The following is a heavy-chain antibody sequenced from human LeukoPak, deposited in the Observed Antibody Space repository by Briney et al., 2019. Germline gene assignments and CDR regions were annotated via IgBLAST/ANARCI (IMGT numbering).Heavy chain of an antibody. V-gene: IGHV3-21*04. CDR3: ARGRAGGYSGYDIFLFDY. J-gene: IGHJ4*02. D-gene: IGHD5-12*01. Sequence: GGSLRLSRAASGFNFSSYSMNWVREAPGKGLEGGSVIRRSSGGIYYADSVKGRFTIPRDNAKSSLFLDMNSLRAEDTAVYYCARGRAGGYSGYDIFLFDYWGQGTLVTVSS. CDR2: IRRSSGGI. CDR1: GFNFSSYS.